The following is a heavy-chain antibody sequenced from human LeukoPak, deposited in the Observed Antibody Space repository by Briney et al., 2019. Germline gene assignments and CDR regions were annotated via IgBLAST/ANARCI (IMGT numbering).Heavy chain of an antibody. D-gene: IGHD2-2*01. Sequence: ESLKISCKGSGYSFTSYWIGWVRQMPGKGLEWMGIIYPGDSDTRYSPSFQGQVTISADKSISTAYLQWSSLKASDTAMYYCARRGVRCSSTSCFSASWFDPWGQGTLVTVSS. CDR1: GYSFTSYW. V-gene: IGHV5-51*01. CDR3: ARRGVRCSSTSCFSASWFDP. CDR2: IYPGDSDT. J-gene: IGHJ5*02.